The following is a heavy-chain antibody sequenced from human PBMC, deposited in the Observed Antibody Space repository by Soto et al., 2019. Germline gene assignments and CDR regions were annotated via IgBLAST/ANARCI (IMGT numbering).Heavy chain of an antibody. D-gene: IGHD3-3*01. V-gene: IGHV3-48*02. Sequence: GGSLRLSCAASGFTFSSYSMNWVRQAPGKGLEWVSYISSSSSTIYYADSVKGRFTISRDNAKNSLYLQMNSLRDEDTAVYYCAREGYDFWSGYSWVPSLETNWFDPWGQGTLVTVSS. CDR1: GFTFSSYS. CDR3: AREGYDFWSGYSWVPSLETNWFDP. J-gene: IGHJ5*02. CDR2: ISSSSSTI.